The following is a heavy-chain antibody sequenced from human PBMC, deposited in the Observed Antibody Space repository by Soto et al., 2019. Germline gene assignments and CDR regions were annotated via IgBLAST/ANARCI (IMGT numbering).Heavy chain of an antibody. CDR2: ISAYNGNT. CDR1: GYTFTSYG. J-gene: IGHJ4*02. V-gene: IGHV1-18*04. CDR3: ARDVVLAYYYGSGSYFPFDY. D-gene: IGHD3-10*01. Sequence: QVPLVQSGAEVKKPGASVKVSCKASGYTFTSYGISWVRQAPGQGLEWMGWISAYNGNTNYAQKLQGRVTMTTDTSTSTAYMELRSLRSDDTAVYYCARDVVLAYYYGSGSYFPFDYWGQGTLVTVSS.